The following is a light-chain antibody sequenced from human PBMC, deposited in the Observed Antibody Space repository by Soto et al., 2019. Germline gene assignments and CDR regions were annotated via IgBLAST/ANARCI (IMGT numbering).Light chain of an antibody. CDR2: GAS. J-gene: IGKJ4*01. CDR1: QSIINN. CDR3: QQYNDWPPLT. V-gene: IGKV3-15*01. Sequence: EIVMTQSPATLSVSPGERATLSCRASQSIINNLAWYQQKPGQAPRLLIYGASIRATGFPARFSGSGSGTEFTLTISSLQSEDFAVYYCQQYNDWPPLTFGGGTKVEIK.